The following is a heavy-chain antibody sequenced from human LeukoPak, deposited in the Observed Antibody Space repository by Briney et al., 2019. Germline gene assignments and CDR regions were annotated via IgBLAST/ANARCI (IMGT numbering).Heavy chain of an antibody. D-gene: IGHD1-26*01. J-gene: IGHJ4*02. CDR1: GFTVSSNY. CDR2: IYSGGST. Sequence: GGSLRLSCAASGFTVSSNYMSWVRQAPGKELEWVSVIYSGGSTYYADSVKGRFTISRDNSKNTLCLQMNSLRAEDTAVYYCARESWDGLIFDYWGQGTLVTVSS. CDR3: ARESWDGLIFDY. V-gene: IGHV3-53*05.